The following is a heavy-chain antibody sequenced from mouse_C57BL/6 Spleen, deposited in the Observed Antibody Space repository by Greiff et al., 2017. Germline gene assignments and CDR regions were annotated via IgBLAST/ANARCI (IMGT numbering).Heavy chain of an antibody. CDR2: IDPNSGGT. J-gene: IGHJ2*01. CDR3: ARLGTTVLAEIDY. CDR1: GYTFTSYW. D-gene: IGHD1-1*01. V-gene: IGHV1-72*01. Sequence: QVQLKQPGAELVKPGASVKLSCKASGYTFTSYWMHWVKQRPGRGLEWIGRIDPNSGGTKYNEKFKSKATLTVDKPSSTAYMQLSSPTSEDSAVYYCARLGTTVLAEIDYWGQGTTLTVSS.